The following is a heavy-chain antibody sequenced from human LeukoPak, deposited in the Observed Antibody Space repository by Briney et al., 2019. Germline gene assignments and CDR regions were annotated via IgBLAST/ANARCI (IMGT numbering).Heavy chain of an antibody. V-gene: IGHV1-18*01. Sequence: ASVKVSCKASGYTFTSHGISWVRQAPGQGLEWMGWISAYNGDTKYAQNLQGRVTLTTYTLTTTAYLELRSLTSDDTAVYYCVRDPSNTSGWKTWFDPWGQGALVTVSS. J-gene: IGHJ5*02. D-gene: IGHD6-19*01. CDR1: GYTFTSHG. CDR2: ISAYNGDT. CDR3: VRDPSNTSGWKTWFDP.